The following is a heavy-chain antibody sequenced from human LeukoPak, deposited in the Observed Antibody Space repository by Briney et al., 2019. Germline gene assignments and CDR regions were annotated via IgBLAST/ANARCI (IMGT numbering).Heavy chain of an antibody. CDR3: VRHISTNTGYFDS. CDR2: VYYDGTS. Sequence: SETLSLTCTVSGYSISSGYYWGWIRQPPGKGLEWIGSVYYDGTSYSNPSLTSRAAVFIDTSRDEFSLDLSFVTAADTAVYYCVRHISTNTGYFDSCGQGTLVSVSS. V-gene: IGHV4-38-2*02. J-gene: IGHJ4*02. D-gene: IGHD5-24*01. CDR1: GYSISSGYY.